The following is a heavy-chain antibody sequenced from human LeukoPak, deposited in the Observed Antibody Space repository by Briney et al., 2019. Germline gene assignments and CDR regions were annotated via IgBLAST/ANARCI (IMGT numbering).Heavy chain of an antibody. CDR1: GGSISSGDYY. Sequence: PSQTLSLTCTVSGGSISSGDYYWSWVRQPPGKGLEWIGYIYYSGSTYYNPSLKSRVTISVDTSKNQFSLKLSSVTAADTAVYYCACSKTYFDWLLSDWGQGTLVTVSS. D-gene: IGHD3-9*01. V-gene: IGHV4-30-4*01. J-gene: IGHJ4*02. CDR2: IYYSGST. CDR3: ACSKTYFDWLLSD.